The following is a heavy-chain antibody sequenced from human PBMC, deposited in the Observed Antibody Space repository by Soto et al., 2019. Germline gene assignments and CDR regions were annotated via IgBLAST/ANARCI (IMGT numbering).Heavy chain of an antibody. D-gene: IGHD6-13*01. CDR3: ARGRRGGVIAAAGIRGYYYMDV. J-gene: IGHJ6*03. V-gene: IGHV1-8*01. CDR2: MNPNSGNT. CDR1: GYTFTSYD. Sequence: QVQLVQSGAEVKKPGASVKVSCKASGYTFTSYDINWVRQATGQGLEWMGWMNPNSGNTGYAQKFQGRVTMTRNTSISTAYMELSSLRSEDTAVYYCARGRRGGVIAAAGIRGYYYMDVWGKGTTVTVSS.